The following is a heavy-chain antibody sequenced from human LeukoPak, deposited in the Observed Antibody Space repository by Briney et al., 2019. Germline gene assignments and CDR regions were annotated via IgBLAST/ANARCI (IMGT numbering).Heavy chain of an antibody. Sequence: ASVKVSCKASGYTFTDYYMHWVRQTPGQGLEWMGWINPNSGDTNYAQKFQGRVTMTRDTSISTAYMELSRLTSDDTAVYYCAREGSVGAVDYWGQGTLVTVSS. CDR1: GYTFTDYY. CDR3: AREGSVGAVDY. D-gene: IGHD1-26*01. J-gene: IGHJ4*02. CDR2: INPNSGDT. V-gene: IGHV1-2*02.